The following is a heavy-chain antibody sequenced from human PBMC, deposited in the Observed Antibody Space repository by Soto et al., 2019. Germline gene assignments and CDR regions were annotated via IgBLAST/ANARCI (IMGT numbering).Heavy chain of an antibody. D-gene: IGHD1-1*01. J-gene: IGHJ6*02. Sequence: GAPVKVSCKVPGCTFSTYASHWARQAPGQGLEGMGWINGGIGHTSYSQKFKDIVTISRDTPASTAYMELSGLRSEDTAVYYCARGKGMEENYYYYGMDVWGQGTTVTGSS. CDR3: ARGKGMEENYYYYGMDV. CDR1: GCTFSTYA. V-gene: IGHV1-3*01. CDR2: INGGIGHT.